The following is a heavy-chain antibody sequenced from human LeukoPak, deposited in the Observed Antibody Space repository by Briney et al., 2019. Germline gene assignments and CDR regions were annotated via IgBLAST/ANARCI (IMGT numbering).Heavy chain of an antibody. CDR3: ARGDISQRWLQFGSNNYYYYYMDV. D-gene: IGHD5-24*01. J-gene: IGHJ6*03. CDR1: GYIFTNHY. Sequence: ASVKVSCKASGYIFTNHYMHWVRQAPGQGLEWMGLINPSGSSTLYAEKFRGRIIMTRDMSTATDYMELSSLRSEDTAVYYCARGDISQRWLQFGSNNYYYYYMDVWGKGTTVTISS. V-gene: IGHV1-46*01. CDR2: INPSGSST.